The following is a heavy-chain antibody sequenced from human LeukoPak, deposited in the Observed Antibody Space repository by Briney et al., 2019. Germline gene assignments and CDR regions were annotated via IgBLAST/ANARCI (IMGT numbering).Heavy chain of an antibody. CDR3: ARGGYYDILTGYSNNWFDP. CDR2: INHSGST. V-gene: IGHV4-34*01. Sequence: SETLSLTCAVYGGSFSGYYWSWIRQPPGKGLEWIGEINHSGSTNYNPSLKSRVTISVDTSKNQFSLKLSSVTAADTAVYYCARGGYYDILTGYSNNWFDPWGQGTLVTVSS. CDR1: GGSFSGYY. J-gene: IGHJ5*02. D-gene: IGHD3-9*01.